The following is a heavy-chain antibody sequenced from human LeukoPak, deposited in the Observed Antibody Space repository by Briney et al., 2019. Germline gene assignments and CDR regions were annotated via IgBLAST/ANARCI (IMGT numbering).Heavy chain of an antibody. CDR2: IIPILGIA. CDR3: ARGYGDYGMDV. CDR1: GGTFISYT. D-gene: IGHD5-12*01. Sequence: ASVKVSFKASGGTFISYTISWVRQAPGQGLEWMGRIIPILGIANYAQKFQGRVTITADKSTSTAYMELSSLRSEDTAVYYCARGYGDYGMDVWGQGTTVTVSS. V-gene: IGHV1-69*02. J-gene: IGHJ6*02.